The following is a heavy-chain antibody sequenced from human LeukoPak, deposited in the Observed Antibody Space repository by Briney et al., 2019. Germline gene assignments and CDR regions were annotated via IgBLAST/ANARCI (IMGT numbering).Heavy chain of an antibody. J-gene: IGHJ4*02. CDR1: GGAISSFY. Sequence: SETLSLTCTVSGGAISSFYWSWIRQPPGEGLEWIAYVYYTGSSNSNPSLRSRVTISVDTSRNQFSLQLNSVTAADTAVYYCARGDGYTFDYWGQGTLVTVSS. D-gene: IGHD5-24*01. CDR2: VYYTGSS. CDR3: ARGDGYTFDY. V-gene: IGHV4-59*01.